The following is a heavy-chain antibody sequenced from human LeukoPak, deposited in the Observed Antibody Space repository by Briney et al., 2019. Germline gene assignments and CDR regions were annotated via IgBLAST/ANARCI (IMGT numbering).Heavy chain of an antibody. J-gene: IGHJ4*02. CDR2: ISWNSGSI. V-gene: IGHV3-9*01. CDR3: AKGFDWWFGELLPDY. CDR1: GFTFDDYA. Sequence: GRSLRLSCAASGFTFDDYAMHWVRQAPGEGLEWVSGISWNSGSIGYANSVKGRFTISRDNAKNSLYLQMNSLRAEDTALYYCAKGFDWWFGELLPDYWGQGTLVTVSS. D-gene: IGHD3-10*01.